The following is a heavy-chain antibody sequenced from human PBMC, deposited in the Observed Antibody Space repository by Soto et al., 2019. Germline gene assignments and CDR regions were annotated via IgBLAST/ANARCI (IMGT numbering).Heavy chain of an antibody. CDR3: ARTPGDTAIAPYDY. CDR1: GFTFSSYA. V-gene: IGHV3-30-3*01. Sequence: QVQLVESGGGVVQPGRSLRLSCAASGFTFSSYAMHWVRQAPGKGLEWVAVISYDGSNKYYAVSVKGRLTISRDNSKNTRSLPMNSLIADDTAVYYCARTPGDTAIAPYDYWCQGTLVTGSS. D-gene: IGHD5-18*01. J-gene: IGHJ4*02. CDR2: ISYDGSNK.